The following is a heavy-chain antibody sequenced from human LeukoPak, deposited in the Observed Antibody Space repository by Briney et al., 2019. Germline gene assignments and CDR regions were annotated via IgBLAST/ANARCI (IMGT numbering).Heavy chain of an antibody. V-gene: IGHV3-74*01. Sequence: PGGSLRLSCAASGFTFSSYWMHWVRQAPGKGLVWVSRINSDGSSTSYADSVKGRFIISRDTSKNTLYLQMNSLRAEDTAVYYCARSGGLQKFDYWGQGTLVTVSS. CDR2: INSDGSST. J-gene: IGHJ4*02. D-gene: IGHD4-11*01. CDR3: ARSGGLQKFDY. CDR1: GFTFSSYW.